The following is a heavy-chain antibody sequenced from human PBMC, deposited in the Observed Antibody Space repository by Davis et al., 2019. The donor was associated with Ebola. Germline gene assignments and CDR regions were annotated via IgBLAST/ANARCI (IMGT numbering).Heavy chain of an antibody. V-gene: IGHV4-59*01. CDR1: GASISSYS. D-gene: IGHD3/OR15-3a*01. CDR3: ARDRLDRRAVD. Sequence: PSETLSPTGTLSGASISSYSWSWIRQPPGKGLEWIGYIYYSGSTNYNPSLKSRVTISVDTSKNQFSLKRSSVTAADTAVYYCARDRLDRRAVDWGQGTLITVSS. J-gene: IGHJ4*02. CDR2: IYYSGST.